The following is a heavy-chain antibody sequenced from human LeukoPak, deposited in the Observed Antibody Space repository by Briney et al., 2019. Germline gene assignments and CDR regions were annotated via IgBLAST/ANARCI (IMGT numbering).Heavy chain of an antibody. CDR2: INPKSGGT. J-gene: IGHJ6*01. D-gene: IGHD3-10*01. Sequence: SVKVSCTASGYTFTGYYMHWVRQAPGPGLEGMGGINPKSGGTNSAQKFQGRATMTRDTSISTAYMELSRRRSDDTAVYYCAKNSWFGVFGMDVWGQGATVTVSS. V-gene: IGHV1-2*02. CDR3: AKNSWFGVFGMDV. CDR1: GYTFTGYY.